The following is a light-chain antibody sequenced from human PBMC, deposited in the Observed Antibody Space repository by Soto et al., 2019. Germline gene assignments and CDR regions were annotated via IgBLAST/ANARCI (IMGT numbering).Light chain of an antibody. J-gene: IGKJ1*01. CDR1: QPIRNA. CDR2: VAS. V-gene: IGKV3-15*01. Sequence: KCAAQVPGTPGRLSTLACSVRQPIRNALAWYQHKPGQAPRLLIHVASTRATGMPARVSGSGCVGDFTFLTISLLSADVAAYYFRQQDKRPPEAFSQGTKVDI. CDR3: RQQDKRPPEA.